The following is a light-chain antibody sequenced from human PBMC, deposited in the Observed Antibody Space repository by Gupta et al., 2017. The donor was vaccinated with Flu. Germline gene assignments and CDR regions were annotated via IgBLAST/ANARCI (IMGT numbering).Light chain of an antibody. CDR2: GAS. J-gene: IGKJ3*01. CDR1: QTVSSN. V-gene: IGKV3-15*01. CDR3: QQYHTGPSVT. Sequence: VMTPSPATLSVSPGERATLSCRASQTVSSNLAWYQQKPGQAPRLLIYGASTRATGIPGRVSGSGSGTEFSLTISSLQPEDFAVDDCQQYHTGPSVTFGPGTKVDLK.